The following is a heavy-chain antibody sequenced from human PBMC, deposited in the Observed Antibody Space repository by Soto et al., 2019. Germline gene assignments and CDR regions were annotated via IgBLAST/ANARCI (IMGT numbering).Heavy chain of an antibody. CDR3: ARKVLGSTSRPDWWYFDL. J-gene: IGHJ2*01. V-gene: IGHV3-23*01. Sequence: EVQLLESGGGLVQPGGSLRLSCVGSGFTFINYAMNWVRQTPGKGLERVSTISGGGDRTFDADTVKGRFTISRDNSKNTVNLQMNSLRADDTAVYYCARKVLGSTSRPDWWYFDLWGRGTLVTVS. D-gene: IGHD2-2*01. CDR2: ISGGGDRT. CDR1: GFTFINYA.